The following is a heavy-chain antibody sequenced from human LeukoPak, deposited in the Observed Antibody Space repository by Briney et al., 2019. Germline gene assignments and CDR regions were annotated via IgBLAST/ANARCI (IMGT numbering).Heavy chain of an antibody. V-gene: IGHV3-7*01. D-gene: IGHD6-13*01. Sequence: GGSLRLSCAASGFTFSSYWMSWVRQAPGKGLEWVANIKQDGSEKYYVDSVKGRFTISRDNAKNSLYLQMNSLRAEDTAVYYCARLYSSSWYEDEYFQHWGQGTLVTVSS. CDR2: IKQDGSEK. CDR3: ARLYSSSWYEDEYFQH. CDR1: GFTFSSYW. J-gene: IGHJ1*01.